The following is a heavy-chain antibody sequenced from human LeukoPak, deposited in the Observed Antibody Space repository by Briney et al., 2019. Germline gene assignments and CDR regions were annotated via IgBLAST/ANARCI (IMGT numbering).Heavy chain of an antibody. CDR2: INYSGNP. Sequence: SETLSLTCTVSGGSISSNDYYWGWIRQSPGKGLEWIGSINYSGNPYYNPSLKSRVTISADTSKNQFSLKLSSVTAADTAVYYCATLTRSSEGSMLWGWGQGTLVTVSS. V-gene: IGHV4-39*07. D-gene: IGHD2-8*01. CDR3: ATLTRSSEGSMLWG. J-gene: IGHJ4*02. CDR1: GGSISSNDYY.